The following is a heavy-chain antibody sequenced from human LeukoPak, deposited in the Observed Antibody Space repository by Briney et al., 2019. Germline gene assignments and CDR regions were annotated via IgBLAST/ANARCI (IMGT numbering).Heavy chain of an antibody. J-gene: IGHJ4*02. V-gene: IGHV3-74*01. CDR3: HPLAFVTN. CDR1: GFTFGGLL. CDR2: IKDDGSTT. Sequence: PGGSLRLSCVVSGFTFGGLLMHWVRQAPGKGLVWVALIKDDGSTTNYADSVKGRFTTSRDDAKNTVYLQMSSLRAEDTAVYYCHPLAFVTNWGQGTLVTVSS. D-gene: IGHD2-8*01.